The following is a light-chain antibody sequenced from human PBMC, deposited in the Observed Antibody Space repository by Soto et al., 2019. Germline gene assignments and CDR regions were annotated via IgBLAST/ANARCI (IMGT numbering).Light chain of an antibody. CDR2: DTS. CDR3: QQYNNWPRT. CDR1: QSLTNSY. V-gene: IGKV3D-15*01. J-gene: IGKJ1*01. Sequence: DIVSTQSPDTLSLSPGNRATLSCRASQSLTNSYIAWYQQKPGQAPRLLIYDTSSWATGIPDRFSGSGSGTEFTLTISSLQFEDFAVYYCQQYNNWPRTFGQGTKVDI.